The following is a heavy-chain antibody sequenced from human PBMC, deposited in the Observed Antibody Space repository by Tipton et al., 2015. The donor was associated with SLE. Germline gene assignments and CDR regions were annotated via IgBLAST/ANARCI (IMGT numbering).Heavy chain of an antibody. V-gene: IGHV4-39*07. CDR3: ARQDIVVVVAATRGAFDI. Sequence: LRLSCTVSGGSISSHYWGWIRQPPGKGLEWIGSIYYSGSTYYNPSLKSRVTISVDTSKNQFSLKLSSVTAADTAVYYCARQDIVVVVAATRGAFDIWGQGTMVTVSS. J-gene: IGHJ3*02. CDR1: GGSISSHY. CDR2: IYYSGST. D-gene: IGHD2-15*01.